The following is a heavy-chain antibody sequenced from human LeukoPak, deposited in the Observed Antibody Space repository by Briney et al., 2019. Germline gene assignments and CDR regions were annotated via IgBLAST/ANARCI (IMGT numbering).Heavy chain of an antibody. CDR1: GFTFDGYA. CDR3: AKAPAYYYDSSGPFDY. D-gene: IGHD3-22*01. J-gene: IGHJ4*02. Sequence: GGSLRLSCAASGFTFDGYAMHWVRQAPGKGLEWVSGISWNSGRIGYADSVKGRFTISRDNAKNSLYLQMNNLRAEDTALYYCAKAPAYYYDSSGPFDYWGQGTLVTVSS. CDR2: ISWNSGRI. V-gene: IGHV3-9*01.